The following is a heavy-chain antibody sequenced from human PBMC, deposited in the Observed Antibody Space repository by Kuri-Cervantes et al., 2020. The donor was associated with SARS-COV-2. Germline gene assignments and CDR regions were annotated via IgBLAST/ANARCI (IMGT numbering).Heavy chain of an antibody. D-gene: IGHD3-3*01. CDR2: IYYSGST. Sequence: SETLSLICTVSGGSISSSSYYWGWIRQPPGKGLEWIGSIYYSGSTYYNPSLKSRVTISVDTSKNQFSLKLSSVTAADTAVYYCATSGYYDFWSGYYFDYWGQGTLVTVSS. CDR3: ATSGYYDFWSGYYFDY. J-gene: IGHJ4*02. V-gene: IGHV4-39*01. CDR1: GGSISSSSYY.